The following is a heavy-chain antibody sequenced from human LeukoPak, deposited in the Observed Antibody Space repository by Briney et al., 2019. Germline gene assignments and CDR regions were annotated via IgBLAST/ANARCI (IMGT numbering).Heavy chain of an antibody. CDR1: GGTFSSYA. CDR2: INPSGGST. Sequence: RASVKVSCKASGGTFSSYAISWVRQAPGQGLEWMGIINPSGGSTSYAQKFQGRVTMTRDTSTSTVYMELSSLRSEDTAVYYCARDLEGSSGWYFDYWGQGTLVTVSS. CDR3: ARDLEGSSGWYFDY. V-gene: IGHV1-46*01. J-gene: IGHJ4*02. D-gene: IGHD6-19*01.